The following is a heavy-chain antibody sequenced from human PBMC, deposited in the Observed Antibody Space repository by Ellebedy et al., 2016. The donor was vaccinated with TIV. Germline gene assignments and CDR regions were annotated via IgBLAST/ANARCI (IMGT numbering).Heavy chain of an antibody. D-gene: IGHD3-10*01. J-gene: IGHJ4*02. CDR2: VSGSGGST. CDR1: GFTFSSYA. V-gene: IGHV3-23*01. CDR3: AKDHWVGGSGSYPPDY. Sequence: GESLKISCAASGFTFSSYAMSWVRQAPGKGLEWVSGVSGSGGSTYYADSVRGRLTISRDNSKNTLYLQMNSLRAEDTAVYYCAKDHWVGGSGSYPPDYWGQGTLVTVSS.